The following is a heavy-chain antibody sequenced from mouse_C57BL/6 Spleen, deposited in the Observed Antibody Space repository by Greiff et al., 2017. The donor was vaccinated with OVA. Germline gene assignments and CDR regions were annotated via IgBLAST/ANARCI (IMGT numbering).Heavy chain of an antibody. J-gene: IGHJ3*01. V-gene: IGHV1-76*01. CDR2: IYPGSGNT. Sequence: VKLQESGAELVRPGASVKLSCKASGYTFTDYYINWVKQRPGQGLEWIARIYPGSGNTYYNEKFKGKATLTAEKSSSTAYMQLSSLTSEDSAVYFCARGDDYPFAYWGQGTLVTVSA. CDR1: GYTFTDYY. CDR3: ARGDDYPFAY. D-gene: IGHD2-4*01.